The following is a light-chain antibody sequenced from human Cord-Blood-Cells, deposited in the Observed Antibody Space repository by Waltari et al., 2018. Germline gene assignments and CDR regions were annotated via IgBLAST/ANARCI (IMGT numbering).Light chain of an antibody. Sequence: QSALTQPASVSGSPGQSITISCTGTSSAVGSYNLVSWYQQHPGKAPNLMIYEGSKRSSGVSNRFSGSKSGNTASLTISGLQAEDEADYYCCSYAGSSTYVFGTGTKVTVL. V-gene: IGLV2-23*01. CDR3: CSYAGSSTYV. J-gene: IGLJ1*01. CDR2: EGS. CDR1: SSAVGSYNL.